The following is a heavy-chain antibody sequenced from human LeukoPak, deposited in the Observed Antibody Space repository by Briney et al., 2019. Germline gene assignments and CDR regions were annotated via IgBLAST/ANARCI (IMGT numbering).Heavy chain of an antibody. V-gene: IGHV1-69*05. CDR3: ARSPPPVGELLPIDY. J-gene: IGHJ4*02. CDR1: RGTFSSYA. CDR2: IIPIFGTA. D-gene: IGHD3-10*01. Sequence: GSSVKVSCKASRGTFSSYAISWVRQAPGQGLEWMGGIIPIFGTANYAQKFQGRVTLTRDMSTSTAYMELRSLRSDDTAVYYCARSPPPVGELLPIDYWGQGTLVTVSS.